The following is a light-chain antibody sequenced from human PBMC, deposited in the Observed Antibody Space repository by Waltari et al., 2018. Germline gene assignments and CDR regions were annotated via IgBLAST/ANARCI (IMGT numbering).Light chain of an antibody. Sequence: QSALTQPRSVSGSPAQSVTISCTGTSSDVGGYNYVPWYQQHPGKAPKLMIYDVSKRPSGVPDRFSGSKSGNTASLTISGLQAEDEADYYCCSYAGSYTQVFGTGTKVTVL. V-gene: IGLV2-11*01. CDR2: DVS. CDR3: CSYAGSYTQV. J-gene: IGLJ1*01. CDR1: SSDVGGYNY.